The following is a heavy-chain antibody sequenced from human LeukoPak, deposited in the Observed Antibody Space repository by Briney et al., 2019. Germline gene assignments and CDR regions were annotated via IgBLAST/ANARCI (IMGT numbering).Heavy chain of an antibody. V-gene: IGHV3-30*03. D-gene: IGHD6-13*01. Sequence: PGGSLRLSCAASGFTFSSYGMHWVRQAPGKGLEWVAVISYDGSNKYYADSVKGRFTISRDNSKNTLYLQMNSLRAEDTAVYYCARDGENIAAAAAPDYWGQGTLVTVSS. CDR3: ARDGENIAAAAAPDY. CDR1: GFTFSSYG. J-gene: IGHJ4*02. CDR2: ISYDGSNK.